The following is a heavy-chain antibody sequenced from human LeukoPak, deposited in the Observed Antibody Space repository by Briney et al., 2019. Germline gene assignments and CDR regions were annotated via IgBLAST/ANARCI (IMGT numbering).Heavy chain of an antibody. V-gene: IGHV1-18*01. D-gene: IGHD3-10*01. Sequence: GASVKVSCKASGYTFTNYAFSWVRQAPGQGLEWMGWINTNNGNTNYVKRLQGRVTMTTDTSTTTAYMELRSLISDDTAVYYCAREREGTYGTGSYTFDHWGQGTLVTVSS. CDR3: AREREGTYGTGSYTFDH. J-gene: IGHJ4*02. CDR1: GYTFTNYA. CDR2: INTNNGNT.